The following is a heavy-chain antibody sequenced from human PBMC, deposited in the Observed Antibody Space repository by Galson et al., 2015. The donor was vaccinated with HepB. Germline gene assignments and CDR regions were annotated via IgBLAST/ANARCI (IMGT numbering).Heavy chain of an antibody. D-gene: IGHD3-10*01. J-gene: IGHJ6*02. V-gene: IGHV3-7*03. CDR2: INQDGSER. CDR1: GFAFSSYW. CDR3: AREDGFGEWNYFYSALDV. Sequence: SLRLSCAASGFAFSSYWMSWVRQAPGKGLEWVANINQDGSERYYVDSVRGRFTISRDNAKTSLYLQLNSLRVEDTAMYYCAREDGFGEWNYFYSALDVWGQGTTVTVSS.